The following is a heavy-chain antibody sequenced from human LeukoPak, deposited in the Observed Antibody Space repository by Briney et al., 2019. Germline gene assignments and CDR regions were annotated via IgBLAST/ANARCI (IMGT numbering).Heavy chain of an antibody. J-gene: IGHJ5*02. V-gene: IGHV1-69*10. CDR3: ARDRYNWNDDPNWFDP. CDR2: IIPIFGIA. Sequence: SVKVSCKASGGTFSSYAISWVRQAPGQGLEWMGGIIPIFGIANYAQKFQGRVTITADKSTSTAYMELSSLRSEHTAVYYCARDRYNWNDDPNWFDPWGQGTLVTVSS. D-gene: IGHD1-20*01. CDR1: GGTFSSYA.